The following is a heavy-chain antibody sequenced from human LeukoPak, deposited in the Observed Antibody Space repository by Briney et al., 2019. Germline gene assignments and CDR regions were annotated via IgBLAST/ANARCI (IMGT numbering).Heavy chain of an antibody. D-gene: IGHD6-19*01. Sequence: SETLSLTCALSGDSISSSNWWSWVRQPPGKGLEWIGEIYHSGSTNYNPSLKSRVTISVDKSKNQFSLKLSSVTAADTAVYYCARGKVVAGTPGQNSWDYWGQGTLVTVSS. V-gene: IGHV4-4*02. J-gene: IGHJ4*02. CDR3: ARGKVVAGTPGQNSWDY. CDR1: GDSISSSNW. CDR2: IYHSGST.